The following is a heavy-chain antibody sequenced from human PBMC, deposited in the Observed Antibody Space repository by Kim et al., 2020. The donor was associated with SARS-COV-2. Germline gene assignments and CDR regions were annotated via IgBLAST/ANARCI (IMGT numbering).Heavy chain of an antibody. J-gene: IGHJ4*02. V-gene: IGHV3-23*01. CDR3: AKDLLWFTY. CDR2: INEFGTST. D-gene: IGHD2-15*01. Sequence: GGSLRLSCAASGFSLSSYAMTWVRQAPGKGLEWVSGINEFGTSTYHADSVKGRFTISRDESKNTLYLQMNSLRAEDTAVYYCAKDLLWFTYWGQGTLVTVPS. CDR1: GFSLSSYA.